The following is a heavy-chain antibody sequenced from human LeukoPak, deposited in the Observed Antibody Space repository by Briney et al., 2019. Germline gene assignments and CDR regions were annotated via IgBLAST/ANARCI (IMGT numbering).Heavy chain of an antibody. D-gene: IGHD2-15*01. CDR2: IYYSGST. V-gene: IGHV4-59*01. J-gene: IGHJ4*02. CDR1: GGSISSYY. Sequence: SETLSLTCTVSGGSISSYYWSWIRQPPGKGLEWIGYIYYSGSTNYNPSLKSRVTISVDTSKNQLSLKLSSVTAADTAVYYCARVVVAATAYFDYWGQGTLVTVSS. CDR3: ARVVVAATAYFDY.